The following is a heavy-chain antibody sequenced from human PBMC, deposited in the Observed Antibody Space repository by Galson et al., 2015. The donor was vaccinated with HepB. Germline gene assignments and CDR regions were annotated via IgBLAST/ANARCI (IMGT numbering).Heavy chain of an antibody. CDR3: TRNGGLRWEQFAYFDF. J-gene: IGHJ4*02. V-gene: IGHV3-7*02. CDR2: IKEDGSEK. CDR1: GFSLSYYW. D-gene: IGHD4-23*01. Sequence: SLRLSCAASGFSLSYYWMAWVRQAPGKGLEWVANIKEDGSEKYYVDSVKGRFTVSRDNAQNSLSLQMNSLRAEDTAVYYCTRNGGLRWEQFAYFDFWGQGALVIVSS.